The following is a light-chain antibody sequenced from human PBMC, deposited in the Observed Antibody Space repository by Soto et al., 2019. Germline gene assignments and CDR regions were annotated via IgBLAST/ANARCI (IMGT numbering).Light chain of an antibody. CDR2: ANT. CDR3: QSYDRSPSQDVV. Sequence: QSVLTQPHSVSGAPGQRVTISCTESSSNNGTDYDVRWYQQLPGTAPKLLIFANTNRPSGVPDRFSGSKSGTSASLAITGLQAKDEAVYYCQSYDRSPSQDVVFGGGTKLTV. J-gene: IGLJ2*01. V-gene: IGLV1-40*01. CDR1: SSNNGTDYD.